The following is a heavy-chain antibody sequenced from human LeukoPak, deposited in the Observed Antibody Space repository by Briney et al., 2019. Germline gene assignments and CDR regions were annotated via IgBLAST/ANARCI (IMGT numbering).Heavy chain of an antibody. Sequence: SETLSLTCTVSGDSIRSTSYYWGWLRQPPGKGLEWIGSIYYSGDTYYNPSLNSRVTIAVNTSKNQFSLKLNSVTAADPAVYYCVRRKSFYDSSGYFDHWGRGTLVTVS. D-gene: IGHD3-22*01. J-gene: IGHJ4*02. CDR3: VRRKSFYDSSGYFDH. CDR2: IYYSGDT. V-gene: IGHV4-39*01. CDR1: GDSIRSTSYY.